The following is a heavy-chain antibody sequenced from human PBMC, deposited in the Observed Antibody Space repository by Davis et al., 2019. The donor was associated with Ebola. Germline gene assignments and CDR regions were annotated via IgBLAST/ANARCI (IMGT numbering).Heavy chain of an antibody. CDR3: AKDYFDY. Sequence: WGSLRLSCAGSGFTFSSYSMSWVRQAPGKGLEWVANIKEDGSEKYYVDSVKGRFTISRDNSKNTLYLQMNSLRAEDTAVYYCAKDYFDYWGQGTLVTVSS. CDR2: IKEDGSEK. CDR1: GFTFSSYS. J-gene: IGHJ4*02. V-gene: IGHV3-7*01.